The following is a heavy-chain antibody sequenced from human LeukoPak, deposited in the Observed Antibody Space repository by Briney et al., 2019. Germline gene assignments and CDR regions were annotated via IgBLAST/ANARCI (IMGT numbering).Heavy chain of an antibody. J-gene: IGHJ4*02. CDR2: ISWDGGST. CDR3: AKDIGLGPGSYRGVDY. CDR1: GFTFDDYA. Sequence: GGSLRLSCAASGFTFDDYAMHWVRQAPGKGLEWVSLISWDGGSTYYADSVKGRFTISRDNSKNSLYLQMNSLRAEDTALYYCAKDIGLGPGSYRGVDYWGQGTLVTVSS. D-gene: IGHD3-10*01. V-gene: IGHV3-43D*03.